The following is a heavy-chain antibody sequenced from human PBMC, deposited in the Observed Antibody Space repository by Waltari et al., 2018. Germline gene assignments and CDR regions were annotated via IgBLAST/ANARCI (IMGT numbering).Heavy chain of an antibody. CDR2: INHSGST. D-gene: IGHD3-9*01. CDR1: GGSFSGYY. Sequence: QVQLQQWGAGLLKPSETLSLTCAVYGGSFSGYYWSWIRQPPGKGLEWIGEINHSGSTNYNPSLKSRVTISVDTSKNQFSLKLSSVTAADTAVYYCARVRYFDWLALAYFDYWGQGTLVTVSS. J-gene: IGHJ4*02. CDR3: ARVRYFDWLALAYFDY. V-gene: IGHV4-34*01.